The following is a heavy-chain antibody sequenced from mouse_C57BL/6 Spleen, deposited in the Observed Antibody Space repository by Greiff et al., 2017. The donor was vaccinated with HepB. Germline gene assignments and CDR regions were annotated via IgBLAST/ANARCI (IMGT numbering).Heavy chain of an antibody. V-gene: IGHV1-53*01. CDR3: ARVRAPYYFDY. D-gene: IGHD3-1*01. J-gene: IGHJ2*01. CDR1: GYTFTSYW. CDR2: INPSNGGT. Sequence: QVHVKQPGTELVKPGASVKLSCKASGYTFTSYWMHWVKQRPGQGLEWIGNINPSNGGTNYNEKFKSKATLTVDKSSSTAYMQLSSLTSEDSAVYYCARVRAPYYFDYWGQGTTLTVSS.